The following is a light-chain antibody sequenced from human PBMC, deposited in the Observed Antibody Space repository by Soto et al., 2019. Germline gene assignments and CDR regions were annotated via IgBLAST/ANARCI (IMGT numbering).Light chain of an antibody. CDR1: QSVGGSY. CDR2: GAS. V-gene: IGKV3-20*01. J-gene: IGKJ5*01. Sequence: PGESATLYSSACQSVGGSYLGWYQQNPGQAPRLLINGASSRATGIADRFSGSGSGTDFTLTISRLEPQDFAVYYCQQYGSSPPEITFGQGTRLEIK. CDR3: QQYGSSPPEIT.